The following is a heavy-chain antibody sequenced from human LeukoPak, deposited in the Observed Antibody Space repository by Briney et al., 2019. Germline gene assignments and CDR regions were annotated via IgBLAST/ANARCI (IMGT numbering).Heavy chain of an antibody. Sequence: PGGSLRLSCAASGFTVSSNYMSWVRQAPGKGLEWVSVIYSGGSTYYADSVKGRFTIPRDNSKNTLYLQMNSLRAEDTAVYYCARASSTYSSSWYVTDWGQGTLVTVSS. D-gene: IGHD6-13*01. CDR3: ARASSTYSSSWYVTD. J-gene: IGHJ4*02. CDR1: GFTVSSNY. CDR2: IYSGGST. V-gene: IGHV3-66*01.